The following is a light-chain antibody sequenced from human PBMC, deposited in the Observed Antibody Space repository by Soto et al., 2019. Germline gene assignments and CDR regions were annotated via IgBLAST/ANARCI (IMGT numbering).Light chain of an antibody. CDR3: QHCGKSIRP. J-gene: IGKJ1*01. Sequence: EKVVTPSPGTLSLSPWEKATLSCMASQSVASRNLAWYQQRSGQAPRLLIYGTSSRALHTPDRFSGSGSGTDLTLTIRDLEPEDCAVNFCQHCGKSIRPLGKGTKV. CDR2: GTS. CDR1: QSVASRN. V-gene: IGKV3-20*01.